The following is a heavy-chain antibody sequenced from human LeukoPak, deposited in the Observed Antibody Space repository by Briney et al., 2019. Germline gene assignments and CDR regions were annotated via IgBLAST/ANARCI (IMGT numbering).Heavy chain of an antibody. CDR1: GGSISSFY. D-gene: IGHD6-13*01. Sequence: SETLSLTCTVSGGSISSFYWSWIRQPPGKGLEWIGCVYYSGTTNYNPSLKSRVTISGDTSKNQFSLKLSSVTAADTAVYYCAMRSLRSSWDSFDYWGQGALVTVSS. CDR3: AMRSLRSSWDSFDY. CDR2: VYYSGTT. V-gene: IGHV4-59*01. J-gene: IGHJ4*02.